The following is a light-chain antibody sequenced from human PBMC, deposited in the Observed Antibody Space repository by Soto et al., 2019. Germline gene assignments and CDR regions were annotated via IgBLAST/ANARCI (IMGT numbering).Light chain of an antibody. Sequence: QLTHPPSSLSASVGDRVTITCRASQGISSNLAWYQQKPGRAPKLLIFGASTLQSGVPSRFSGSGSGTDFTLTISSLQPEDFATYFCQQYNSYSWKFGQGTKLDIK. V-gene: IGKV1-9*01. CDR3: QQYNSYSWK. CDR1: QGISSN. J-gene: IGKJ1*01. CDR2: GAS.